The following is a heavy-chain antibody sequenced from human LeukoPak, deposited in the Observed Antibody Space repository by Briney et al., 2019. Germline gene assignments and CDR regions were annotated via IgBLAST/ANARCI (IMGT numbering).Heavy chain of an antibody. CDR1: TFTFSSYS. Sequence: SLSLASPASTFTFSSYSMHCVRQPQSKGLGWVALIPYEGSNKYYAISVKGRFTISRDNSKNTLYLQMNSLRAEDTAVYYCARGVLRYFDWPDYWGQGTLVTVSS. CDR2: IPYEGSNK. CDR3: ARGVLRYFDWPDY. V-gene: IGHV3-30*04. D-gene: IGHD3-9*01. J-gene: IGHJ4*02.